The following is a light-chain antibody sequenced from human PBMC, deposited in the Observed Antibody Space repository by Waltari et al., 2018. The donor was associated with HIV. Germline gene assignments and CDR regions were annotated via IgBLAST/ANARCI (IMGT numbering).Light chain of an antibody. Sequence: QSALTQPRSVSGSPGQSVTISCTGTRSDVGGYNYVSWYQQHPGKAPKLLINDVSTRPAGVPDRFAGSKSGNTASLTISGLQAEDEADYYCCAYTGAYTSGVFGAGTQLTVL. J-gene: IGLJ3*02. CDR3: CAYTGAYTSGV. CDR2: DVS. CDR1: RSDVGGYNY. V-gene: IGLV2-11*01.